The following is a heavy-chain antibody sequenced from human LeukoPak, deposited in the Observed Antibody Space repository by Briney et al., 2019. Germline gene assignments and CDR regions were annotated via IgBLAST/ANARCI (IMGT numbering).Heavy chain of an antibody. Sequence: GGSLRLSCAASGFIFSDYSMTWVRQAPGKGLEWVSTIRKTGAETFYADSVRGRFTISRDNFKTTVYLEMKRLSAEDTAVYYCAMGGYDSCFDPWGQGTLVIVSS. CDR2: IRKTGAET. CDR1: GFIFSDYS. V-gene: IGHV3-23*01. J-gene: IGHJ5*02. CDR3: AMGGYDSCFDP. D-gene: IGHD2-15*01.